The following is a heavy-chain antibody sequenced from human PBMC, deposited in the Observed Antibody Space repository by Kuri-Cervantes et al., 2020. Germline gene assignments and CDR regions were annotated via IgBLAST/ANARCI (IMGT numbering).Heavy chain of an antibody. CDR1: GGSIGSSSYY. CDR2: IYYSGST. J-gene: IGHJ6*02. CDR3: ARDPRFFYGMDV. D-gene: IGHD3-10*01. V-gene: IGHV4-39*02. Sequence: GSLRLSCTVSGGSIGSSSYYWGWIRQPPGKGLEWIGSIYYSGSTYYNPSLKSRVTISVDTSKNQFSLKLSSVTAADTAVYYCARDPRFFYGMDVWGQGTTVTVSS.